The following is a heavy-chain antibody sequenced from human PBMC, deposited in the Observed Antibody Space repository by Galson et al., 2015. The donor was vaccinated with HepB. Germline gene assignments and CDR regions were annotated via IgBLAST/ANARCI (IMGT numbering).Heavy chain of an antibody. V-gene: IGHV1-8*01. Sequence: SVKVSCKVSGYIFITYDINWVRQATGQGLEWMGWMNPDSGNTGYARKFQGRVTITRDTSTKTDYMELNSLTSEDTAVYYCTRSLGYNPTWCDHWGQGVLVTVST. CDR2: MNPDSGNT. D-gene: IGHD5-18*01. CDR1: GYIFITYD. CDR3: TRSLGYNPTWCDH. J-gene: IGHJ5*02.